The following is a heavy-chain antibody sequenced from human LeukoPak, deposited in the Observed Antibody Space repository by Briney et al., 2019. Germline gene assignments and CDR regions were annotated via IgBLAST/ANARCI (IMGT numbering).Heavy chain of an antibody. CDR3: ARSSYYYDSSGYYSLRFDY. CDR1: GGSISSYY. D-gene: IGHD3-22*01. V-gene: IGHV4-59*01. Sequence: SETLSLTCTVSGGSISSYYWSWIRQPPGKGLEWIGYIYYSGSTNYNPSLKSRVTISVDTSKNQFSLKLSSVTAADTGVYYCARSSYYYDSSGYYSLRFDYWGQGTLVTVSS. CDR2: IYYSGST. J-gene: IGHJ4*02.